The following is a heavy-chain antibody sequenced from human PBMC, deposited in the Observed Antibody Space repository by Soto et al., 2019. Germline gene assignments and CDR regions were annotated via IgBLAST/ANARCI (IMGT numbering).Heavy chain of an antibody. V-gene: IGHV1-69*12. CDR2: IIPIFGTA. CDR3: ARDPADYGGNWFDP. D-gene: IGHD4-17*01. Sequence: QVQLVQSGAEVKKPGSSVKVSCKASGGTFSSYAISWVRQAPGQGLEWMGGIIPIFGTANYAQKFQGRVTXXAXEXXSTAYMELSSLRSEDTAVYYCARDPADYGGNWFDPWGQGTLVTVSS. J-gene: IGHJ5*02. CDR1: GGTFSSYA.